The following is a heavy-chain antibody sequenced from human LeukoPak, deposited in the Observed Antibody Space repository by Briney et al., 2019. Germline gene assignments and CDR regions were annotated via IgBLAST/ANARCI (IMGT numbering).Heavy chain of an antibody. CDR2: ISGSGGDT. Sequence: PGGSLRLSCAASGFTFTDSYMTWVRQAPGKGLEWLSYISGSGGDTNYAHSVRGRFTISRDNAKNSLYLQMNSLRVEDTAVYYCARDPRTVRIWGQGTLVTVSS. CDR3: ARDPRTVRI. J-gene: IGHJ4*02. D-gene: IGHD1-1*01. CDR1: GFTFTDSY. V-gene: IGHV3-11*06.